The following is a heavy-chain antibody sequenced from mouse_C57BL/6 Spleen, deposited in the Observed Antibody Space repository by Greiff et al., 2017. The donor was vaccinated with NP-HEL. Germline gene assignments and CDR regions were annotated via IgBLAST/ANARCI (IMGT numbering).Heavy chain of an antibody. V-gene: IGHV1-26*01. CDR1: GYTFTDYY. Sequence: EVQLQQSGPELVKPGASVKISCKASGYTFTDYYMNWVKQSHGKSLEWIGDINPNNGGTSYNQKFKGKATLTVDKSSSTAYMELRSLTSEDSAVYYCARPYDYDAWFAYWGQGTLVTVSA. CDR3: ARPYDYDAWFAY. D-gene: IGHD2-4*01. CDR2: INPNNGGT. J-gene: IGHJ3*01.